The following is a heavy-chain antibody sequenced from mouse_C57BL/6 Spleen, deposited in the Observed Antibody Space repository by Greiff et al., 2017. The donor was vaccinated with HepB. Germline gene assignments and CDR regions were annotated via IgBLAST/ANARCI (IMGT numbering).Heavy chain of an antibody. D-gene: IGHD1-1*01. V-gene: IGHV1-64*01. CDR2: IHPNSGST. Sequence: QVQLQQPGAELVKPGASVKLSCKASGYTFTSYWMHWVKQRPGQGLEWIGMIHPNSGSTNYNEKFKSKATLTVDKSSSTAYMQLSSLTSEDSAVYYCARSLYGSREVAYWGQGTLVTVSA. CDR1: GYTFTSYW. CDR3: ARSLYGSREVAY. J-gene: IGHJ3*01.